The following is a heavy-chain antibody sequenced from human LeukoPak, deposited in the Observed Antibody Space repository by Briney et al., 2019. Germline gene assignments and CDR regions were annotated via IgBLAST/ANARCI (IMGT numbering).Heavy chain of an antibody. Sequence: PSETLSLTCAVSGYSISSSYYWGWIRQPPGKGLEWIGSIYYSGSTYYNPSLKSRVTISVDTSKNQFSLKLSSVTAADTAVYYCARPSYYYDSSGYHGHFDYWGQGTLVTVSS. CDR2: IYYSGST. V-gene: IGHV4-38-2*01. D-gene: IGHD3-22*01. CDR1: GYSISSSYY. J-gene: IGHJ4*02. CDR3: ARPSYYYDSSGYHGHFDY.